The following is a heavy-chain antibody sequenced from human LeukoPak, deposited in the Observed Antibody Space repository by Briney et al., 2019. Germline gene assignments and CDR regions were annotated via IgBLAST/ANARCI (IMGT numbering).Heavy chain of an antibody. CDR3: ARGRWAVAVRSYNWFDP. J-gene: IGHJ5*02. CDR2: INHSGST. V-gene: IGHV4-34*01. CDR1: GGSFSGYY. Sequence: SETLSLTCAVYGGSFSGYYWSWIRQPPGKGLEWIGEINHSGSTNYNPSLKSRVTISVDTSKNQFSLKLSSVTAADTAVYYCARGRWAVAVRSYNWFDPWVQGTLVTVSS. D-gene: IGHD6-19*01.